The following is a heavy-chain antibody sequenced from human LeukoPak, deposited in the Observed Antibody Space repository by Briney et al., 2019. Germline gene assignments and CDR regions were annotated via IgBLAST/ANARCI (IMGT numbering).Heavy chain of an antibody. Sequence: SETLSLTCTVSGGSISSYYWSWIRQPPGKGLEWIGYIYYSGSTNYNPSLKSRVTISVDTSKNQFSLKLGSVTAADTAVYYCAREGNYDILTGYENYFDYWGQGTLVTVSS. J-gene: IGHJ4*02. D-gene: IGHD3-9*01. CDR1: GGSISSYY. CDR3: AREGNYDILTGYENYFDY. V-gene: IGHV4-59*01. CDR2: IYYSGST.